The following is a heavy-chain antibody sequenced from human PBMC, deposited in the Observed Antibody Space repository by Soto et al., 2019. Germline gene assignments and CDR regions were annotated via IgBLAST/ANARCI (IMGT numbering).Heavy chain of an antibody. CDR2: INHSGST. Sequence: PSETLSLTCAVYGGSFGGYYWSWIRQPPGKGLEWIGEINHSGSTNYNPSLKSRVTISVDTSKNQFSLKLSSVTAADTAVYYCARGDQRLECFDYWGQGTLVTVSS. CDR3: ARGDQRLECFDY. D-gene: IGHD2-2*01. V-gene: IGHV4-34*01. J-gene: IGHJ4*02. CDR1: GGSFGGYY.